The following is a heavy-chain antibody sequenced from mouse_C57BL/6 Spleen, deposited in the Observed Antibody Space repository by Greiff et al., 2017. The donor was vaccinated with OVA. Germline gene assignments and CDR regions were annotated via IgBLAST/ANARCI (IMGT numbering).Heavy chain of an antibody. CDR2: IYPGSGST. Sequence: VQLQQSGAELVKPGASVKMSCKASGYTFTSYWITWVKQRPGQGLEWIGDIYPGSGSTNYNEKFKSKATLTVDTSSSTAYMQLSSLTSEDSAVYYCASLCYGSSSFDYWGQGTTLTVSS. J-gene: IGHJ2*01. D-gene: IGHD1-1*01. CDR3: ASLCYGSSSFDY. CDR1: GYTFTSYW. V-gene: IGHV1-55*01.